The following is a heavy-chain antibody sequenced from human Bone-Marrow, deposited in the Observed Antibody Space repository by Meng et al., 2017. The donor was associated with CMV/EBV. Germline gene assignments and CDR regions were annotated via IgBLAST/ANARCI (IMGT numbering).Heavy chain of an antibody. CDR1: GFTFSSYS. CDR3: ARVKSGDIVVVVAASGGMEV. V-gene: IGHV3-48*04. J-gene: IGHJ6*02. Sequence: GGSLRLSCAASGFTFSSYSMNWVRQAPGKGLEWVSYISSSSSTIYYADSVKGRFTISRDNAKNSLYLQMNSLRAEDTAVYYCARVKSGDIVVVVAASGGMEVWGPGNTV. CDR2: ISSSSSTI. D-gene: IGHD2-15*01.